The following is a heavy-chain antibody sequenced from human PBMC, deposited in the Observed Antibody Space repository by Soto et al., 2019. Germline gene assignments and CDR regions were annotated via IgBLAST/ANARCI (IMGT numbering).Heavy chain of an antibody. V-gene: IGHV3-23*01. D-gene: IGHD5-18*01. CDR2: ITGSGAVT. J-gene: IGHJ3*01. CDR3: GKDPNGYHFGAFDF. Sequence: EVQFLESGGGVVRPGGSLRLSCVASGLSFASYAMTWVRQSSGKGLGWVACITGSGAVTSYTDSVRGRFIISRDNSKNTRYLQVDSLRAGDTAVYYGGKDPNGYHFGAFDFWGQETTVIVSS. CDR1: GLSFASYA.